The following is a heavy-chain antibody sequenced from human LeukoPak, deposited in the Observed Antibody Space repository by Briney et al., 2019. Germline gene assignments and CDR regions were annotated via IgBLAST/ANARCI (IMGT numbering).Heavy chain of an antibody. CDR2: INHSGST. D-gene: IGHD2-2*01. V-gene: IGHV4-34*01. J-gene: IGHJ5*02. Sequence: SETLSLTCAVYGGSFSGYYWSWIRQPPGKGLEWIGEINHSGSTNYNPSLKSRVTISVDTSKNQFSLNLSSVTAADTAVYYCARGPSNADIVVVPAAIGWFDPWGQGTLVTVSS. CDR1: GGSFSGYY. CDR3: ARGPSNADIVVVPAAIGWFDP.